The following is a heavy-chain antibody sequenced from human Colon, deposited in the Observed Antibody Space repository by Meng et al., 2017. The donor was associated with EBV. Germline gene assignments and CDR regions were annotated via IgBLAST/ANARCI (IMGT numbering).Heavy chain of an antibody. Sequence: QVQLQDSGPGLVXPXXXXSLTRAVSGGSISRSDWWSWVRQPPGKGLEWIGETSHSGSTDYSPSLKSRVTISLDKSKNQLSLKLNSVTAADTAVYYCASSDYYRSDYWGQGTLVTVSS. V-gene: IGHV4-4*02. CDR3: ASSDYYRSDY. J-gene: IGHJ4*02. CDR1: GGSISRSDW. CDR2: TSHSGST. D-gene: IGHD3-22*01.